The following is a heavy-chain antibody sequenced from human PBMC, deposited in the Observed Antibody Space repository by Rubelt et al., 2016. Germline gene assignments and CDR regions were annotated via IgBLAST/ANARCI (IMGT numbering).Heavy chain of an antibody. J-gene: IGHJ4*02. CDR1: GGSISSYY. Sequence: QVQLQESGPGLVKPSETLSLTCTVSGGSISSYYWSWIRQPPGKGLEWIGEINHSGSTNYNPSLKSRVTIAVDTSKDQFSLKLSAVTAADTVVYYCARDGGELEWFFVFDYWGQGTLVTVSS. CDR3: ARDGGELEWFFVFDY. D-gene: IGHD3-3*01. V-gene: IGHV4-59*12. CDR2: INHSGST.